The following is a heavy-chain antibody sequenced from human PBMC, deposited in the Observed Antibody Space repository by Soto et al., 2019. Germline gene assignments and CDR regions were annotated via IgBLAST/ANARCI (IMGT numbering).Heavy chain of an antibody. D-gene: IGHD3-10*01. CDR2: VSYDGTDK. Sequence: GGSLRLSCAASGFTFSTYGMHWVRQAPGKGLEWLAVVSYDGTDKYYADSVKGRFTISRDNSKKTLSLQMNSLRAEDTAVYYCAKGGLMVRSFDYWGQGTLVTVSS. CDR1: GFTFSTYG. J-gene: IGHJ4*02. CDR3: AKGGLMVRSFDY. V-gene: IGHV3-30*18.